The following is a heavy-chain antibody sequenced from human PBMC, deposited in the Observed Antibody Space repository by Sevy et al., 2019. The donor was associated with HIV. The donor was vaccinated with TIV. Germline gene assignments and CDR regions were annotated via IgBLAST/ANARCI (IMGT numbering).Heavy chain of an antibody. CDR3: TRLRVAGSSWYGVRGWFDP. D-gene: IGHD6-13*01. V-gene: IGHV3-73*01. CDR2: IRSKANSYAT. CDR1: GFTFSGSA. Sequence: GGSLRLSCAASGFTFSGSAMHWVRQASGKGLEWVGRIRSKANSYATAYAASVKGGFTISRDDSKNTAYLQMNSLKTEDTAVYYCTRLRVAGSSWYGVRGWFDPWGQGTLVTVSS. J-gene: IGHJ5*02.